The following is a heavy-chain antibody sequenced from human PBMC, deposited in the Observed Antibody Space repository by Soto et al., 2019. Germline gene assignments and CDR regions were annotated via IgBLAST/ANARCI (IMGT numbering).Heavy chain of an antibody. CDR3: ARDIGSGWYYFDY. V-gene: IGHV3-48*02. CDR1: GFTFSSYS. J-gene: IGHJ4*02. Sequence: PGGSLRLSCAASGFTFSSYSMNWVRQAPGKGLEWVSYITPSSDTIYYADSVKGRFTISRDNGKNSLYLQMNSLRDEDTAVYYCARDIGSGWYYFDYWGRGNMVTVSS. D-gene: IGHD6-19*01. CDR2: ITPSSDTI.